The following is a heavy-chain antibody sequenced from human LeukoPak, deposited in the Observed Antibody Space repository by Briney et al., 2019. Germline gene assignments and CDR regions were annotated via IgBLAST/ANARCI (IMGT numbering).Heavy chain of an antibody. CDR3: TRDYGSFTDFDS. J-gene: IGHJ4*02. CDR1: GXTFSNYA. Sequence: GGSLRLSWAASGXTFSNYAMHWVRQAPGKGLEWVAVVSAAGSNGYYADSVKGRFTISRDNSKNTLYLQMNSLRAEDTAMFYCTRDYGSFTDFDSWGQGTLVTVSS. D-gene: IGHD1-26*01. V-gene: IGHV3-30-3*01. CDR2: VSAAGSNG.